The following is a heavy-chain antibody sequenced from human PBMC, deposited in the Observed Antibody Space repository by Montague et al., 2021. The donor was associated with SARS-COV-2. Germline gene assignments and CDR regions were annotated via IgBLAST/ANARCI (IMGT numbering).Heavy chain of an antibody. J-gene: IGHJ4*02. D-gene: IGHD2-15*01. CDR2: IYYTGTT. CDR3: ANAGRCSSGSCYSPFDS. V-gene: IGHV4-39*01. Sequence: SETLSLTCTVSGDSVKTNLYYWGWIRQPPGKGLEWIGNIYYTGTTYYNPSLKSRVTMSVDTSKNQFSLKLTSVTAADTAVYYCANAGRCSSGSCYSPFDSWGQGSLVTVSS. CDR1: GDSVKTNLYY.